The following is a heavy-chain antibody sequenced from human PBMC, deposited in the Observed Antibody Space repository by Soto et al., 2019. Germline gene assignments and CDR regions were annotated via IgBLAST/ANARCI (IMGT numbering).Heavy chain of an antibody. CDR1: GFTFSSYA. Sequence: PGGSLRLSCAASGFTFSSYAMSWVRQAPGKGLEWVSAISGSGGSTYYADSVKGRFTISRDNSKNTLYLQTNSLKAEDTAVYKWGKGRGIAFSPPGAVGYSFNYGGRGTLVTVSS. D-gene: IGHD2-15*01. V-gene: IGHV3-23*01. J-gene: IGHJ4*02. CDR2: ISGSGGST. CDR3: GKGRGIAFSPPGAVGYSFNY.